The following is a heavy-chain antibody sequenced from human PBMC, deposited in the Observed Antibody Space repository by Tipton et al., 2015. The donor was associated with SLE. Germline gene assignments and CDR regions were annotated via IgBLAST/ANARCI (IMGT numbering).Heavy chain of an antibody. CDR3: AKRGLAAVVYYAMDV. V-gene: IGHV3-23*01. CDR2: ISPTGGST. CDR1: GFTFSDYA. J-gene: IGHJ6*02. Sequence: SLRLSCAASGFTFSDYAMSWVRQAPGKGLDWVSDISPTGGSTYSADSVKGRFTISRDNSKNTLYLQMKNLRAEDTAEYYCAKRGLAAVVYYAMDVWGQGTTVTVSS. D-gene: IGHD6-13*01.